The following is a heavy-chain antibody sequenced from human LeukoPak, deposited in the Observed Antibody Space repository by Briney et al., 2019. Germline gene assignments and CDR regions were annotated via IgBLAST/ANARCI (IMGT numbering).Heavy chain of an antibody. CDR3: ARAATTVVTLDWFDP. Sequence: SVKVSCKASGGTFSSYAISWVRQAPGQGLEWMGRIIPILGIANYAQKFQGRVTITADKSTSTAYMELSSLRSEDTAVYYCARAATTVVTLDWFDPWGQGTLVTVSS. J-gene: IGHJ5*02. CDR1: GGTFSSYA. D-gene: IGHD4-23*01. CDR2: IIPILGIA. V-gene: IGHV1-69*04.